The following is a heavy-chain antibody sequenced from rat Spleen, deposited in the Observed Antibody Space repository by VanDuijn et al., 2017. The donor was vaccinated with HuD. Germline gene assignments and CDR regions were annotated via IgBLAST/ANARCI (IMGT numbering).Heavy chain of an antibody. D-gene: IGHD5-1*01. Sequence: EVQLVESGGGLVQPGRSLKLSCAASGFTFSNYYMAWVRQAPTKGLEWVASITNSGGSTYYRDSVKGRITISRDNAKSTLYLQMDSLRSEDTATYYCTRHQLGEDWYFDFWGPGTMVTVSS. V-gene: IGHV5S23*01. J-gene: IGHJ1*01. CDR2: ITNSGGST. CDR3: TRHQLGEDWYFDF. CDR1: GFTFSNYY.